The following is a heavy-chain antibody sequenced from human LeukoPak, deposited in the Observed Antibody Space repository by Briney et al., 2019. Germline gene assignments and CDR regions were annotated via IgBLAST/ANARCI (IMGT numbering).Heavy chain of an antibody. V-gene: IGHV1-2*02. J-gene: IGHJ5*02. CDR3: AKHKQLWSETWFDP. Sequence: ASVKVSCKASGYTFTAYYIHWVRQAPGQGLEWMGWINPNSGGTSFALKFQGRVTLTSDASITTAYMELTSLRSDDTAVYYCAKHKQLWSETWFDPWGQRTLVTVSS. CDR2: INPNSGGT. D-gene: IGHD5-18*01. CDR1: GYTFTAYY.